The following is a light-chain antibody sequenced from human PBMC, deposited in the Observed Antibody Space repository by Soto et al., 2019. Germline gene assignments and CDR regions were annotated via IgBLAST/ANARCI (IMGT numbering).Light chain of an antibody. V-gene: IGLV2-14*03. CDR2: DVT. J-gene: IGLJ2*01. Sequence: QSALTQPASVSGSPGQSITISCTGISSDVGGYNYVSWYQQHPGRAPKLIIFDVTNRPSGISSRFSGSKSGNTASLTISGLLAEDEADYYCSSYTSSSTFVGFGGGTKVTVL. CDR3: SSYTSSSTFVG. CDR1: SSDVGGYNY.